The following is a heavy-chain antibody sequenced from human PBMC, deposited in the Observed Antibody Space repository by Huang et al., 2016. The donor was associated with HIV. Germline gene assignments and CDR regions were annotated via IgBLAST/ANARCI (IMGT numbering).Heavy chain of an antibody. D-gene: IGHD1-1*01. CDR3: ARDHWYPLQNWFDL. V-gene: IGHV1-18*01. J-gene: IGHJ5*01. CDR1: GYIFTKYG. CDR2: ISAYNGNT. Sequence: QVELVQSGAEVKRPGASVRVSCKAAGYIFTKYGINWVRQAPGQGLEWMGCISAYNGNTNYAEKFQGGVTLTRDTSATTAYMELRDVTSADTAVYYCARDHWYPLQNWFDLWGQGTLVTVSS.